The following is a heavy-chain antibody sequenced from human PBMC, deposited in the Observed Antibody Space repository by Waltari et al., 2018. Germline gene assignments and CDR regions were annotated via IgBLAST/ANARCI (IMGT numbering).Heavy chain of an antibody. Sequence: QVQLQQWGAGLLKPSETLSLTCAVYGGSFSGYYWSWIRQPPGKGLEWIGEINHRGSTNYNPSLKSRVTISVDTSKNQFSLKLSSVTAADTAVYYCAREELMYYYDSSGYYSNWGQGTLVTVSS. CDR2: INHRGST. V-gene: IGHV4-34*01. CDR1: GGSFSGYY. CDR3: AREELMYYYDSSGYYSN. D-gene: IGHD3-22*01. J-gene: IGHJ4*02.